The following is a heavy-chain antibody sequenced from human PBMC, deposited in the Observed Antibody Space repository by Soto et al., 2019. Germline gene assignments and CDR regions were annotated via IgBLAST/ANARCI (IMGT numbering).Heavy chain of an antibody. CDR2: IIPIFGTA. V-gene: IGHV1-69*12. CDR3: ARDKWDGYSGYGQGWFDP. Sequence: QVQLVQSGAEVKKPGSSVKVSCKASGGTFSSYAISWVRQAPGQGLEWMGGIIPIFGTANYAQKFQGRVTITADESTSTAYMELSSLRSEDTAVYYCARDKWDGYSGYGQGWFDPWGQGTLVTVSS. D-gene: IGHD5-12*01. CDR1: GGTFSSYA. J-gene: IGHJ5*02.